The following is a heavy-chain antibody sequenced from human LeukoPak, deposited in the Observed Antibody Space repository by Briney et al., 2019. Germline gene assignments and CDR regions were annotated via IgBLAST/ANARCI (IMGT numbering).Heavy chain of an antibody. J-gene: IGHJ6*03. Sequence: SETLSLTCAVYGGSFSSYYWSWIRQPAEKGLEWIGRIYTSGSTDYNPSLKSRVTMSVDTSKNQFSLKLSSVTAADTAVYYCARHIAAAGNYYYYYMDVWGKGTTVTVSS. CDR2: IYTSGST. CDR3: ARHIAAAGNYYYYYMDV. CDR1: GGSFSSYY. V-gene: IGHV4-59*10. D-gene: IGHD6-13*01.